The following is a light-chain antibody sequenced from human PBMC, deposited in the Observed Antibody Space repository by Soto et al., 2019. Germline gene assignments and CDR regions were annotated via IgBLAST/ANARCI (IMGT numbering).Light chain of an antibody. Sequence: EIVLTQSPGTLSLSPGERATLSCRASRSLSSSYLAWYQQKPGQAPRLLIYDASSRATGIPDRFSGSGSGTDFTLTISRLEPEDFAVYYCQQYGSSRWTFGQGTKVEIK. V-gene: IGKV3-20*01. J-gene: IGKJ1*01. CDR1: RSLSSSY. CDR2: DAS. CDR3: QQYGSSRWT.